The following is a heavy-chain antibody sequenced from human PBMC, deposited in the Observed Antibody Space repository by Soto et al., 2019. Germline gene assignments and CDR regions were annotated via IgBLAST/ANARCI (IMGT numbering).Heavy chain of an antibody. CDR2: IGGSDGRT. J-gene: IGHJ4*02. CDR3: VKDWGGADCSGGSCLGY. CDR1: GFTFSNHA. Sequence: AGGSLRLSCAASGFTFSNHAMSWVRQAPGKGLEWVSTIGGSDGRTYYADSVKGRFTISRDNSKNTLDLQMNNLRVEETAKYYCVKDWGGADCSGGSCLGYWGQGTLVTVSS. V-gene: IGHV3-23*01. D-gene: IGHD2-15*01.